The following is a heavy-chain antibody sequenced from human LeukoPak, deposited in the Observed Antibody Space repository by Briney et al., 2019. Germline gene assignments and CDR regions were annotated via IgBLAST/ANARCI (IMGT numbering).Heavy chain of an antibody. CDR1: GGSFSGYY. Sequence: SETLSLTCAVYGGSFSGYYWSWIRQPPGKGLEWIGEINHSGSTNYNPSLKSRVTISVDTSKNQFSLKLSSVTAAETAVYYCAIPYGSGSYYFDYWGQGTLVTVSS. D-gene: IGHD3-10*01. CDR3: AIPYGSGSYYFDY. J-gene: IGHJ4*02. V-gene: IGHV4-34*01. CDR2: INHSGST.